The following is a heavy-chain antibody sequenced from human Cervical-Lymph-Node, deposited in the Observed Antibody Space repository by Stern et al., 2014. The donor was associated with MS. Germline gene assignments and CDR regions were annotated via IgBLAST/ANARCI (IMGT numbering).Heavy chain of an antibody. V-gene: IGHV4-61*02. J-gene: IGHJ3*02. D-gene: IGHD5-18*01. CDR2: IYTSGRT. CDR3: ARGGYSYGDDAFDI. CDR1: GGSISSGSYY. Sequence: VQLVESGPGLVKPSQTLSLTCTVSGGSISSGSYYWSWIRQPAGKGLEWIGRIYTSGRTNYNPSSKSRVTISVDTSKNQFSLKLSSVTAADTAVYYCARGGYSYGDDAFDIWGQGTMVTVSS.